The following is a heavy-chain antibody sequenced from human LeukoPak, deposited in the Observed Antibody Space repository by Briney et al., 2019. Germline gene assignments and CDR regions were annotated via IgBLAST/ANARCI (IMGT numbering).Heavy chain of an antibody. Sequence: SETLSLTCTVSGGSINSYYWSWIRQPPGKGLEWIGYISYSGSTNYNFSLKSRVTLSVDTSKNQFSLKLSSVAAADTAVYYCARLRYFDWPDGFDIWGQGTMVTVSS. V-gene: IGHV4-59*01. CDR3: ARLRYFDWPDGFDI. D-gene: IGHD3-9*01. CDR2: ISYSGST. J-gene: IGHJ3*02. CDR1: GGSINSYY.